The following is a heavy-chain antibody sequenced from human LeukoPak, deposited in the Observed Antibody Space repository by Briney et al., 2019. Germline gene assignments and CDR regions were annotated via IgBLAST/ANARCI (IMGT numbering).Heavy chain of an antibody. CDR1: GFTFSTSA. V-gene: IGHV3-64*01. D-gene: IGHD2-15*01. J-gene: IGHJ4*02. CDR3: ARGSYCSGGSCYSAY. CDR2: ISSNGGTT. Sequence: GGSLRLSCAASGFTFSTSAMHWVRQAPGKGLEYVSAISSNGGTTYYANSVKDRFTISRDNSKNTLYLQMGSLRAEDMAVYYCARGSYCSGGSCYSAYWGQGTLVTVSS.